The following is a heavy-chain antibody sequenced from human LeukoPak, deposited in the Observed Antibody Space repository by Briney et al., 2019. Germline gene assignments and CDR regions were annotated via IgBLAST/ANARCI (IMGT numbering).Heavy chain of an antibody. D-gene: IGHD6-19*01. CDR2: IIPILGIA. CDR1: GGTFSSYA. CDR3: AGLFPVAGGYYYGMDV. V-gene: IGHV1-69*04. Sequence: ASVKVSCKASGGTFSSYAIRWVRQAPGQGLEWMGRIIPILGIANYAQKFQGRVTITADKSTSTAYMELSSLRSEDTAVYYCAGLFPVAGGYYYGMDVWGQGTTVTVSS. J-gene: IGHJ6*02.